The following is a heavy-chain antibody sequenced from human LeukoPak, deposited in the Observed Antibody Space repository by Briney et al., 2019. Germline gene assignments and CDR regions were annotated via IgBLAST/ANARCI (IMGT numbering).Heavy chain of an antibody. D-gene: IGHD3-10*01. Sequence: ASVKVSCKASGYTFTSYYMHWVRQAPGQGLEWMGIINPSGGSTSYAQKFQGRVTMTRDMSTSTVYMELSSLRSEDTAVYYCARSVKGYYGSGSYYNSPHWFDPWGQGTLVTVSS. V-gene: IGHV1-46*01. CDR1: GYTFTSYY. J-gene: IGHJ5*02. CDR3: ARSVKGYYGSGSYYNSPHWFDP. CDR2: INPSGGST.